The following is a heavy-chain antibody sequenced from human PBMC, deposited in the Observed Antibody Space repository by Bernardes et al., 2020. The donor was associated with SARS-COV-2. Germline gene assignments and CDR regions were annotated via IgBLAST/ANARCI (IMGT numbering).Heavy chain of an antibody. CDR2: ISSSSSTI. CDR3: ARVPYSSSSVRFDY. D-gene: IGHD6-6*01. V-gene: IGHV3-48*02. J-gene: IGHJ4*02. CDR1: GFTFSGSA. Sequence: GGSLRLSCAASGFTFSGSAMHWVRQASGKGLEWVSYISSSSSTIYYADSVKGRFTISRDNAKNSLYLQMNSLRDEDTAVYYCARVPYSSSSVRFDYWGQGTLVTVSS.